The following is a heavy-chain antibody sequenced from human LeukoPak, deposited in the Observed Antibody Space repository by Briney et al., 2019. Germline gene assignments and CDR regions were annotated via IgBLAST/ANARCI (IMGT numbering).Heavy chain of an antibody. Sequence: GGSLRLSCAASGFTISGYGMSWVRQAPGKGLEWVSGINWNGGSTGYADSVKRRFTISRDNAKNYLNMQMNSLRAEDTALYHCAKNSGAGFYFYMDVWGKGTTVTISS. V-gene: IGHV3-20*01. J-gene: IGHJ6*03. CDR2: INWNGGST. CDR1: GFTISGYG. CDR3: AKNSGAGFYFYMDV. D-gene: IGHD3-10*01.